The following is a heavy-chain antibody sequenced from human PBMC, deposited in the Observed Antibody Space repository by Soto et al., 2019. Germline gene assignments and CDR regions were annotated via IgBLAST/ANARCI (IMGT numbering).Heavy chain of an antibody. CDR2: IRSKANSYAT. CDR1: GFTFSGSA. J-gene: IGHJ6*02. CDR3: TSQAAIIAAAGTRYYYYGMDV. Sequence: PGGSLRLSCAASGFTFSGSAMHWVRQASGKGLEWVGRIRSKANSYATAYAASVKGRFTISRDDSKNTAYLQMNSLKTEDTAVYYCTSQAAIIAAAGTRYYYYGMDVWGQGTTVTVSS. V-gene: IGHV3-73*01. D-gene: IGHD6-13*01.